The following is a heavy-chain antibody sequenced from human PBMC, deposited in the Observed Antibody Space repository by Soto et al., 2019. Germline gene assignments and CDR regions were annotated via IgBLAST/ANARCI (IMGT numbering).Heavy chain of an antibody. CDR2: ISGSGGST. V-gene: IGHV3-23*01. D-gene: IGHD3-9*01. CDR1: GFTFSSYA. Sequence: PGGSLRLSCAASGFTFSSYAMSWVRQAPGKGLEWVSGISGSGGSTYYADSVKGRFTISRDNSKNTLYLQMNSLRAEDTAVYYCAKARLRYFDWLLSTFDYWGQGTLVTVSS. J-gene: IGHJ4*02. CDR3: AKARLRYFDWLLSTFDY.